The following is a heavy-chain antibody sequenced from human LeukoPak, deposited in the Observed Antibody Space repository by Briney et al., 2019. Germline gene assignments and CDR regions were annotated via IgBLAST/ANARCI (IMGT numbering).Heavy chain of an antibody. J-gene: IGHJ4*02. D-gene: IGHD5-24*01. CDR2: IYYSGST. CDR1: GGSISSYY. CDR3: ARVRRGYNLNLDY. Sequence: SETLSLTCTVSGGSISSYYWSWIRQPPGKGLEWIGYIYYSGSTNYNPSLKSRVTISVDTSKNQFSLKLSSVTAADTAVYYCARVRRGYNLNLDYWGQGTLVTVSS. V-gene: IGHV4-59*01.